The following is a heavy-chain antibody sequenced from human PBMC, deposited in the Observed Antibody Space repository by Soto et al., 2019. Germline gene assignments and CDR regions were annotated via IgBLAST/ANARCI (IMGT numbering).Heavy chain of an antibody. CDR3: XRACGGDCYSAGNYFDY. CDR2: IYHSGST. CDR1: GYSISSGYY. V-gene: IGHV4-38-2*01. Sequence: PSVTLSLTCAVSGYSISSGYYWGWIRQPPGKGLEWIGSIYHSGSTYYNPSLKSRVTISVDTSKNQFSLKLSSVTAADTAVYYCXRACGGDCYSAGNYFDYWGQGTLVTVSS. J-gene: IGHJ4*02. D-gene: IGHD2-21*02.